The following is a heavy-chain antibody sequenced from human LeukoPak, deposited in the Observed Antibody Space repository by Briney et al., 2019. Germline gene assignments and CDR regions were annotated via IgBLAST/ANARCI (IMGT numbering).Heavy chain of an antibody. CDR3: AREPGYCSGSSCFYFDY. CDR2: IYSGGST. V-gene: IGHV3-53*01. Sequence: GGSLRLSCAASGFTVSSNYMSWVRQAPGKGLEWVSVIYSGGSTYYADSVKGRFTISRDNSKNILYLQMNSLRAEDTAVYYCAREPGYCSGSSCFYFDYWGQGTLVTVSP. CDR1: GFTVSSNY. D-gene: IGHD2-15*01. J-gene: IGHJ4*02.